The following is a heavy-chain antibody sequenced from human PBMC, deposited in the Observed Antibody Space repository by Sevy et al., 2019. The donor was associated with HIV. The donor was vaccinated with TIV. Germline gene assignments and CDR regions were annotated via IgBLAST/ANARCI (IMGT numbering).Heavy chain of an antibody. D-gene: IGHD3-10*01. CDR1: GFTFDDYA. Sequence: GGSLRLSCAASGFTFDDYAMHWVRQVPGKGLEWVSGITWSSNAVDYADSVKGRFTISRDNAKNSLYLQMNSLRAEDTALYYCVKGTMEAIMDLYDPLDIWGHGTMVTVSS. V-gene: IGHV3-9*01. CDR3: VKGTMEAIMDLYDPLDI. CDR2: ITWSSNAV. J-gene: IGHJ3*02.